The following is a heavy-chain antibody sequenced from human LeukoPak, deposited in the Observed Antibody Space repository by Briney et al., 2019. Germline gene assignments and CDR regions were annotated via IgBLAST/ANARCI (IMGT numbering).Heavy chain of an antibody. V-gene: IGHV3-9*01. D-gene: IGHD2-21*02. CDR2: ISWNSGSI. Sequence: PGRSLRLSCAASGFTFSSYAMHWVRQAPGKGLEWVSGISWNSGSIGYADSVKGRFTISRDNAKNSLYLQMNSLRAEDTALYYCAKDRCGGDCYRTGDAFDIWGQGTMVTVSS. J-gene: IGHJ3*02. CDR3: AKDRCGGDCYRTGDAFDI. CDR1: GFTFSSYA.